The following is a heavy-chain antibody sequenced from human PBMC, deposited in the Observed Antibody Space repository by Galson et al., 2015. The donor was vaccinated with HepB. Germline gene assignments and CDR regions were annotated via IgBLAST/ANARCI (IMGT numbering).Heavy chain of an antibody. Sequence: SLRLSCAASGFNVSHSYLSWVRQAPGKGLEWVSAISSNGNTLYGGSVKGRLIISRDSSKNTVFIQMTSLRVEDTALYYCARMTTTKVVMTVTKIGAFDSWGQGTPVTVSS. J-gene: IGHJ4*02. V-gene: IGHV3-53*01. D-gene: IGHD4-17*01. CDR3: ARMTTTKVVMTVTKIGAFDS. CDR2: ISSNGNT. CDR1: GFNVSHSY.